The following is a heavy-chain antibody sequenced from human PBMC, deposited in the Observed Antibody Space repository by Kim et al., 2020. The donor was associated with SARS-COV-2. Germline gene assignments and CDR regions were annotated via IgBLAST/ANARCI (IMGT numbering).Heavy chain of an antibody. CDR3: ARDSTMVRGVKFGMDV. CDR2: IYTSGST. CDR1: GGSISSYY. J-gene: IGHJ6*02. Sequence: SETLSLTCTVSGGSISSYYWSWIRQPAGKGLEWIGRIYTSGSTNYNPSLKSRVTMSVDTSKNQFSLKLSSVTAADTAVYYCARDSTMVRGVKFGMDVWGQGTTVTVSS. V-gene: IGHV4-4*07. D-gene: IGHD3-10*01.